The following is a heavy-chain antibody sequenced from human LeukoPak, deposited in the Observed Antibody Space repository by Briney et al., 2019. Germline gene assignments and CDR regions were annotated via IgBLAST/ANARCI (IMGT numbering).Heavy chain of an antibody. CDR1: GGTFSNYG. D-gene: IGHD6-13*01. V-gene: IGHV1-18*01. CDR2: ISAYNGNT. Sequence: ASVKVSCKASGGTFSNYGISWVRQAPGQGLEWMGWISAYNGNTNYAQNFQGRVTMTTDTSTTTAYMELRSLSSDDTAVYYCARDRNSITAAHGWFDPWGQGTLVTVSS. CDR3: ARDRNSITAAHGWFDP. J-gene: IGHJ5*02.